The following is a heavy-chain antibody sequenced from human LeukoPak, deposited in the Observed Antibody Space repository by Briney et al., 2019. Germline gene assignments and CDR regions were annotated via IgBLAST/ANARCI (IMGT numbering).Heavy chain of an antibody. Sequence: GGSLRLSCAASGFTFSSYSMNWVRQAPGKGLEWVSSISSSSSYIYYADSVKRRFTISRDNAKNSLYLQMNSLRAEDTAVYYCARDAGYYYGSGSSSDYWGQGTLVTVSS. CDR2: ISSSSSYI. D-gene: IGHD3-10*01. CDR3: ARDAGYYYGSGSSSDY. J-gene: IGHJ4*02. V-gene: IGHV3-21*01. CDR1: GFTFSSYS.